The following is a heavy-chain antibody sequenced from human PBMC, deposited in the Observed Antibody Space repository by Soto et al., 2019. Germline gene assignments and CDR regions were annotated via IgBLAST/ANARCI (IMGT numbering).Heavy chain of an antibody. CDR1: AFPFSSYA. CDR2: IAGSGGDI. CDR3: AKKYRGTYPFDN. Sequence: GGSLRLSCAASAFPFSSYAMAWVRQAPGRGLEWVSSIAGSGGDISYADSVKGRFTISRDNSKNTLYLQMDSLRAEDTAIYYCAKKYRGTYPFDNWGQGTLVTVSS. J-gene: IGHJ4*02. V-gene: IGHV3-23*01. D-gene: IGHD1-26*01.